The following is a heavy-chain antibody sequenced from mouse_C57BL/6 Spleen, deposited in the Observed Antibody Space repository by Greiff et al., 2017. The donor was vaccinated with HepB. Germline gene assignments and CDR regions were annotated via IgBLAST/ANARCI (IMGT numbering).Heavy chain of an antibody. CDR2: IHPNSGST. D-gene: IGHD2-2*01. J-gene: IGHJ2*01. CDR3: ARKAMVTNFDY. V-gene: IGHV1-64*01. Sequence: QVQLQQPGAELVKPGASVKLSCKASGHTFTSYWMPWVKQRPGQGLEWIGMIHPNSGSTNYNEKFKSKATLTVDKSSSTAYMQLSSLTSEDSAVYYCARKAMVTNFDYWGQGTTLTVSS. CDR1: GHTFTSYW.